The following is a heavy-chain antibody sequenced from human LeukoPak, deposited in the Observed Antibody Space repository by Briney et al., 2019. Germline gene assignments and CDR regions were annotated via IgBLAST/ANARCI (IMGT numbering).Heavy chain of an antibody. CDR1: GFTFSSYE. CDR2: ITTGGNTI. V-gene: IGHV3-48*03. Sequence: GGSLRLSCAASGFTFSSYEMNWVRQAPGKGLEWVSFITTGGNTIYYADSVKGRFTISRDNAKNSLYLQMTSLRAADRAVYYCSIDESGYSSGDAFDIWGQERTVTVSS. CDR3: SIDESGYSSGDAFDI. D-gene: IGHD3-10*01. J-gene: IGHJ3*02.